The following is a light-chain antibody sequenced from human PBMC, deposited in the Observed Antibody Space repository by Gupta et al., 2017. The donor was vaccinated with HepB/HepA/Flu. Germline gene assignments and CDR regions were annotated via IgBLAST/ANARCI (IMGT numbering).Light chain of an antibody. J-gene: IGKJ1*01. CDR2: AAS. CDR1: QSVSSTY. V-gene: IGKV3-20*01. Sequence: EIVLTQSPGTLSLSPGERVTLSCRASQSVSSTYLAWYQQKPGQAPRLLIHAASSRATGIPDRFSGSGSGTDFTLTISRLEPEDFGMYYCQQDGSSPRTFGQGTKVEIK. CDR3: QQDGSSPRT.